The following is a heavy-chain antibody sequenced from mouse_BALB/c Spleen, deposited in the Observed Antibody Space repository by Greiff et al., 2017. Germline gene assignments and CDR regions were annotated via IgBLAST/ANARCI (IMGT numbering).Heavy chain of an antibody. V-gene: IGHV6-6*02. J-gene: IGHJ3*01. D-gene: IGHD2-4*01. CDR1: GFTFSNYW. CDR3: TRPPYDYDRFAY. CDR2: IRLKSNNYAT. Sequence: EVKVEESGGGLVQPGGSMKLSCVASGFTFSNYWMNWVRQSPEKGLEWVAEIRLKSNNYATHYAESVKGRFTISRDDSKSSVYLQMNNLRAEDTGIYYCTRPPYDYDRFAYWGQGTLVTVSA.